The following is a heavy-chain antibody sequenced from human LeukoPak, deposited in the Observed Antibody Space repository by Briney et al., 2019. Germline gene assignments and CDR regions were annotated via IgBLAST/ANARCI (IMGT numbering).Heavy chain of an antibody. J-gene: IGHJ6*02. V-gene: IGHV1-2*02. CDR3: ATSIAARPWDFVYYYGMDV. CDR1: GYTFTGYY. CDR2: MNPNSGGT. D-gene: IGHD6-6*01. Sequence: GASVKVSCKASGYTFTGYYMHWVRQAPGQGLEWMGWMNPNSGGTNYAQKFQGRVTMTRDTSISTAYMELSRLRSDDTAVYYCATSIAARPWDFVYYYGMDVWGQGTTVTVS.